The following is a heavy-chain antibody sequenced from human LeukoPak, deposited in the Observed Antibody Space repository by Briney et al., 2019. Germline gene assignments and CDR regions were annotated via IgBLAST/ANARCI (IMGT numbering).Heavy chain of an antibody. J-gene: IGHJ4*02. D-gene: IGHD6-19*01. Sequence: GGSLRLSCAASGFTFTNAWMSWVRQAPGKGLEWVGRIKSKTDGGTTDYTAPVKGRFTISRDDSKTTLYLQMNSLKTEDTAVYYCTLSQWLSPFDYWGQGTLVTVSS. CDR3: TLSQWLSPFDY. V-gene: IGHV3-15*01. CDR2: IKSKTDGGTT. CDR1: GFTFTNAW.